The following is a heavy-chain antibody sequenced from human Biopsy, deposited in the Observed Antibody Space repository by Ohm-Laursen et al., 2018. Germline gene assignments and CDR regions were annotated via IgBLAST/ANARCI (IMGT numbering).Heavy chain of an antibody. J-gene: IGHJ4*02. V-gene: IGHV3-74*01. Sequence: SLRLSCAASRFSFSSYWMHWVRQGPGKGLVWVSRINLDGSTTRYADSVKGLFTISRDNAKNSLYLQMNSLRAEDTAVYYCARAYPPPGRRLVVVAGDFDCWGQGTLVTVSS. CDR1: RFSFSSYW. CDR3: ARAYPPPGRRLVVVAGDFDC. D-gene: IGHD2-15*01. CDR2: INLDGSTT.